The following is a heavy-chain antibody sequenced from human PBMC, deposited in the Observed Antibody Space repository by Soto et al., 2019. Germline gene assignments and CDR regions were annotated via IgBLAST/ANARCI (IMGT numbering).Heavy chain of an antibody. CDR1: GYTFTSCG. V-gene: IGHV1-8*02. CDR3: ARGRIAVAGTHY. D-gene: IGHD6-19*01. J-gene: IGHJ4*02. Sequence: GASVKVSCKASGYTFTSCGINWVRQATGQGLEWMGWMNPNSGNTGYAQKFQGRVTMTRNTSISTAYMELSSLRSEDTAVYYCARGRIAVAGTHYWGQGTLVTVSS. CDR2: MNPNSGNT.